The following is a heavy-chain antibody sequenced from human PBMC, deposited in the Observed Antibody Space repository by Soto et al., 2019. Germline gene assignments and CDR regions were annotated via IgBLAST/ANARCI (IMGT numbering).Heavy chain of an antibody. CDR1: SASMTSYY. CDR2: IYYNGST. V-gene: IGHV4-59*01. CDR3: ARTTVIKSFDH. D-gene: IGHD4-17*01. Sequence: SETLPLTCTVSSASMTSYYWSWVRQPPGKGLEWIGYIYYNGSTTFNPSLKSRVTIAVDTSKKQFSLRLSSVAAADTAVYFCARTTVIKSFDHWGQGTLVTVSS. J-gene: IGHJ4*02.